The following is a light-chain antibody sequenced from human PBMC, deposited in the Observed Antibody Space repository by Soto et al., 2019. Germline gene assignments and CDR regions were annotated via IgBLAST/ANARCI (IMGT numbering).Light chain of an antibody. CDR1: SSNFGSNY. CDR2: RNN. CDR3: AAWDDSLSVYV. Sequence: QSVLTQPPSASGTPGQRVTISCSGSSSNFGSNYVYWYQQLPGTAPKLLIYRNNQRPSGVPDRFSGSKSGTSASLAISGLRSEDEADYYCAAWDDSLSVYVFGTGTKVTVL. V-gene: IGLV1-47*01. J-gene: IGLJ1*01.